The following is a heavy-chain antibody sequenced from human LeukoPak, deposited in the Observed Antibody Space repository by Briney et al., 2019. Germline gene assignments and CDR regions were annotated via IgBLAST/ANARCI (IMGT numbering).Heavy chain of an antibody. CDR3: ARGGGWYFGYDPFDY. J-gene: IGHJ4*02. Sequence: ASVKVSCKASGYTFTGYYMHWVRQAPGQGLEWMGWINPNSGGTNYAQKFQGRVTMTRDTSISTAYMELSRLRSDDTAVYYCARGGGWYFGYDPFDYWGQGTLVTVSS. CDR2: INPNSGGT. D-gene: IGHD6-19*01. V-gene: IGHV1-2*02. CDR1: GYTFTGYY.